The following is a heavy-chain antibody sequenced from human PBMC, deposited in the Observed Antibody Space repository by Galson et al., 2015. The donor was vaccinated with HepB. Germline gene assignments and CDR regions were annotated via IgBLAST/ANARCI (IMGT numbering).Heavy chain of an antibody. D-gene: IGHD3-22*01. CDR3: AKKGEGVSVIVVDLFDY. Sequence: SLRLSCAASGFIVSSNYMSWVRPAPGKGLEWVSAISGSGGSTYYADSVKGRFTISRDNSKNTLYLQMNSLRAEDTAVYYCAKKGEGVSVIVVDLFDYWGQGTLVTVSS. CDR1: GFIVSSNY. J-gene: IGHJ4*02. CDR2: ISGSGGST. V-gene: IGHV3-23*01.